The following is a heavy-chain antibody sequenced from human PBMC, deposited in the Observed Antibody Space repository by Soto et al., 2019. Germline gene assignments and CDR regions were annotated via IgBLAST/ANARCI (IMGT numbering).Heavy chain of an antibody. CDR1: GFTFDEYA. D-gene: IGHD3-9*01. CDR2: ISWNSGSI. V-gene: IGHV3-9*01. J-gene: IGHJ6*02. Sequence: SLRLSCAASGFTFDEYAMHWVREARGKGLEWVSGISWNSGSIGYADSVKGRFTISRDNAKNSLYLQMNSLRAEDTAFYYCAKDQYFDWLPRDYYYYGMDVWGQGTTVTVSS. CDR3: AKDQYFDWLPRDYYYYGMDV.